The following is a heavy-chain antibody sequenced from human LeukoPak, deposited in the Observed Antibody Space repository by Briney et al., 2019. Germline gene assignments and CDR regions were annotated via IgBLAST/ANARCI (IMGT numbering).Heavy chain of an antibody. J-gene: IGHJ4*02. D-gene: IGHD3-10*01. CDR3: AKAGGSGSRQPTSIDY. CDR1: GFTFSTYG. Sequence: GGSLRLSCAASGFTFSTYGMHWVRQAPGKGLEWVAVTSYDGSKRYYADSVKGRFTISRDNSKNTLYLQMNSLTFDDTAVYYCAKAGGSGSRQPTSIDYWGQGILVTVSS. CDR2: TSYDGSKR. V-gene: IGHV3-30*18.